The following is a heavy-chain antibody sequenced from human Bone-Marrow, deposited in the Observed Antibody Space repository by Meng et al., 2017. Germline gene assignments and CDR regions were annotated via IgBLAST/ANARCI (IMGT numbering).Heavy chain of an antibody. D-gene: IGHD2-15*01. CDR2: SNWNGVTT. J-gene: IGHJ4*02. CDR3: AREVPYVAIDY. V-gene: IGHV3-20*04. CDR1: GFTIDNYA. Sequence: GESLKISCTASGFTIDNYAMSWVRQPPGKGLEWVSGSNWNGVTTSYVDSVKGRFTISRDNTKNSLYLQMSSLRAEDTAVYYCAREVPYVAIDYWGQGTLVTVSS.